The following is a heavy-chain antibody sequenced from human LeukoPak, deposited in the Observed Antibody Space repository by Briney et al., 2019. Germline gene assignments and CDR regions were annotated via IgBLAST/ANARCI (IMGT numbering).Heavy chain of an antibody. D-gene: IGHD1-26*01. J-gene: IGHJ3*02. Sequence: ASVKVSCKASGGTFSSYAISWVRQAPGQGLEWMGGIIPIFGTANYAQKFQGRVTITADESTSTAYMELSRLRSDDTAVYYCARDRSLWYSGSRSDSDAFDIWGQGTMVTVSS. CDR2: IIPIFGTA. V-gene: IGHV1-69*01. CDR1: GGTFSSYA. CDR3: ARDRSLWYSGSRSDSDAFDI.